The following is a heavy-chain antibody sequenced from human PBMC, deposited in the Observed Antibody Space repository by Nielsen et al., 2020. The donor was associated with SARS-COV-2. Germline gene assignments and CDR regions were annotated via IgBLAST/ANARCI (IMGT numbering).Heavy chain of an antibody. Sequence: SETLSLTCTVSGGSISSYYWSWIRQPPGKGLEWIGSIYYSGSTYYNPSLKSRVTISVDTSKNQFSLKLSSVTAADTAVYHCARHLFPTVFPPYNWFDPWGQGTLVTVSS. CDR3: ARHLFPTVFPPYNWFDP. J-gene: IGHJ5*02. D-gene: IGHD2-21*01. V-gene: IGHV4-59*05. CDR1: GGSISSYY. CDR2: IYYSGST.